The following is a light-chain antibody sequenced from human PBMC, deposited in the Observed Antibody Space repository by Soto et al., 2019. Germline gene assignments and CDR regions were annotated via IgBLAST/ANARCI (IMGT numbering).Light chain of an antibody. J-gene: IGLJ1*01. Sequence: QSALTQPASVSGSPGQSITISCTGTSSDVGGYNYVSWYQQHPGKAPKLMIYDVSNRPSGVSNRFSGSKSGNTASLTISGLQAEDEADYCCSSYTSSSTYVVGTGTKLTVL. CDR3: SSYTSSSTYV. CDR1: SSDVGGYNY. V-gene: IGLV2-14*01. CDR2: DVS.